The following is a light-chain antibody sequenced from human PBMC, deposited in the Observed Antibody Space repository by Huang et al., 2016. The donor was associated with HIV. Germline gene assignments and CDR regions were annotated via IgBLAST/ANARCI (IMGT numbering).Light chain of an antibody. V-gene: IGKV3-20*01. CDR1: QSVSSNY. Sequence: EIVLTQSPGTLSLSPGERATLSCRASQSVSSNYLAWYQHKPGQAPRLLIYGASSRATGSPDRCSGGGSGTDFTLTISRLEPEDFAVYYCQQYGGSPPYTFGQGTNLEIK. CDR2: GAS. CDR3: QQYGGSPPYT. J-gene: IGKJ2*01.